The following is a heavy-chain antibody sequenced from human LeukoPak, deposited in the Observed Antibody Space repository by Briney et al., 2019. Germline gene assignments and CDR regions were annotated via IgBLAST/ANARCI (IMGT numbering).Heavy chain of an antibody. CDR1: GFAFSSYW. V-gene: IGHV3-21*01. D-gene: IGHD5-18*01. Sequence: GGSLRLSCAASGFAFSSYWMSWVRQAPGKGLEWVSSISSSSSYIYYADSVKGRFTISRDNAKNSLYLQMNSLRAEDTAVYYCARRRTARAFDYWGQGTLVTVSS. CDR3: ARRRTARAFDY. CDR2: ISSSSSYI. J-gene: IGHJ4*02.